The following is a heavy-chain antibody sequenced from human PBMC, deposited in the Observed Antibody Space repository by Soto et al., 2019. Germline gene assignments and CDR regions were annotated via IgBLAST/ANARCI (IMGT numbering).Heavy chain of an antibody. CDR2: IYPGDSDT. CDR3: ATSNNSSSRYYYYYYGMDV. D-gene: IGHD6-6*01. V-gene: IGHV5-51*01. CDR1: GYSFASYW. Sequence: PXESLKISFKGSGYSFASYWVGWVRQIPGKGLEWMGIIYPGDSDTRYSPSFQGQVTISADKSISTAYLQWSSLKASDTAMYYCATSNNSSSRYYYYYYGMDVWGQGTTVTVSS. J-gene: IGHJ6*02.